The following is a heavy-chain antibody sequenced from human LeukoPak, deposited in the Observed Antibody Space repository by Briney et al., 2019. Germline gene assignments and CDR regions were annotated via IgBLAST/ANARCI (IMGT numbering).Heavy chain of an antibody. D-gene: IGHD4-17*01. J-gene: IGHJ3*02. V-gene: IGHV4-59*08. CDR1: GGSISSYY. CDR3: ATPYGDYGDAFDI. CDR2: IYYSGST. Sequence: SETLSLTCTVSGGSISSYYWSWIRQPPGKGLEWIGYIYYSGSTNYNPSLKSRVTISVDTSKNQFSLKLSSVTAADTAVYYCATPYGDYGDAFDIRGQGTMVTVSS.